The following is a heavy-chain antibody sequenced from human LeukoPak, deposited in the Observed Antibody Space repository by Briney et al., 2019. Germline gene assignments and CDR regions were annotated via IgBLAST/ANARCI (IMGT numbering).Heavy chain of an antibody. D-gene: IGHD3-10*01. CDR2: ISGTGGTT. V-gene: IGHV3-23*01. CDR1: GLTFSSNV. Sequence: PGGSLRLSCAASGLTFSSNVMTWVRQAPGKRLEWVSLISGTGGTTYYADSVKGRFTISRDNSKNTLYLQMNSLRAEDTAVYYCAKSMVRGVMGYYYGMDVWGQGTTVTVSS. CDR3: AKSMVRGVMGYYYGMDV. J-gene: IGHJ6*02.